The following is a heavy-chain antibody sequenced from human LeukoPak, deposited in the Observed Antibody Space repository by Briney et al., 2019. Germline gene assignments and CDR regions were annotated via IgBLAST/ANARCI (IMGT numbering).Heavy chain of an antibody. J-gene: IGHJ5*02. CDR1: GFTFSSYA. Sequence: GGSLRLSCAASGFTFSSYAMSWVRQAPGKGLEWVSYISSSSSTIYYADSVKGRFTISRDNAKNSLYLQMNSLRAEDTAVYYCARDRRQAIGWFDPWGQGTLVTVSS. V-gene: IGHV3-48*01. CDR2: ISSSSSTI. CDR3: ARDRRQAIGWFDP.